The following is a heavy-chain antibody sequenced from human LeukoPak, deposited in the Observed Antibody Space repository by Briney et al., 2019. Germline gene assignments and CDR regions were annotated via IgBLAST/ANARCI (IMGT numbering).Heavy chain of an antibody. J-gene: IGHJ4*02. Sequence: ASVKVSCKASGYTFTGYYMHWVRQAPGQGLEWMGWINPNSGGTNYAQRFQGWVTMTRDTSISTAYMELGRLRPDDTAVYYCARSRSRGAVALYDYWGQGTLVTVSS. D-gene: IGHD6-19*01. CDR3: ARSRSRGAVALYDY. V-gene: IGHV1-2*04. CDR1: GYTFTGYY. CDR2: INPNSGGT.